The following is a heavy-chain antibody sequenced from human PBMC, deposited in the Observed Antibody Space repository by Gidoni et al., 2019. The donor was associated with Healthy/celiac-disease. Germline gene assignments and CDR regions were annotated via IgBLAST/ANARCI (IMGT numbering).Heavy chain of an antibody. J-gene: IGHJ4*02. CDR1: GGSISSYY. D-gene: IGHD2-2*01. CDR2: IYTSGST. CDR3: ARSYPYCSSTSCYDYFDY. V-gene: IGHV4-4*07. Sequence: QVQLQESGPGLVKPSETLSITSTVYGGSISSYYWSWIRQPAGKGLEWIGRIYTSGSTNYNPSLKSRVTMSVDTSKNQFSLKLSSVTAADTAVYYCARSYPYCSSTSCYDYFDYWGQGTLVTVSS.